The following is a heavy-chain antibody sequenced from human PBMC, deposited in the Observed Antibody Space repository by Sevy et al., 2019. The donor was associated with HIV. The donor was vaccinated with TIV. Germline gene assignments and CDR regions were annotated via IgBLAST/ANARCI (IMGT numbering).Heavy chain of an antibody. V-gene: IGHV4-39*01. D-gene: IGHD2-21*01. CDR2: RFYSGGA. CDR3: AILPLRNWFGL. Sequence: SETLSLTCNVSGGSISSTRHYWGWVRQSPGKTLEWIGSRFYSGGAYYNPSVQSRVTMSVDTSKNQFSLTVSSVTAADTAIYYSAILPLRNWFGLWGQGIQVSVSS. CDR1: GGSISSTRHY. J-gene: IGHJ5*02.